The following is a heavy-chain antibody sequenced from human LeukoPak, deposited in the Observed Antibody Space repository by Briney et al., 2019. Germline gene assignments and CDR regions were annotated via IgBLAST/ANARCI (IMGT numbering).Heavy chain of an antibody. CDR3: ARDLNGDYANYYYYGMDV. D-gene: IGHD4-17*01. CDR2: ISAYNGNT. Sequence: ASVKVSCKASGGTFSSYAISWVRQAPGQGLEWMGWISAYNGNTNYAQKLQGRVTMTTDTSTSTAYMELRSLRSDDTAVYYCARDLNGDYANYYYYGMDVWGQGTTVTVSS. J-gene: IGHJ6*02. V-gene: IGHV1-18*01. CDR1: GGTFSSYA.